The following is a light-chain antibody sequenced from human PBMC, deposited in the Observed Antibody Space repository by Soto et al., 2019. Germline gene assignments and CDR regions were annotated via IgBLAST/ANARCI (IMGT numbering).Light chain of an antibody. CDR2: AVS. Sequence: QSALTQPASVSGSPGQSITISCSGTSNDVGGYNYVSWYQQHPGKAPNLMIYAVSNRPSGVSNRFSGSKSGNTASLTISGLQAEDEADYYCSSYTSSKNYYLFGPGTKLTVL. J-gene: IGLJ1*01. CDR3: SSYTSSKNYYL. V-gene: IGLV2-14*01. CDR1: SNDVGGYNY.